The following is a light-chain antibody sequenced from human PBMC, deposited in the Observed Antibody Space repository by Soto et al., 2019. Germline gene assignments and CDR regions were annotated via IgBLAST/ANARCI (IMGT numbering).Light chain of an antibody. CDR2: DAS. CDR1: QSVSSY. Sequence: EIVLTQSPATLSLSPGERATLSCRASQSVSSYLAWYQQKPGQVPRLVIYDASNRATGIPGRFSGSGSGTDFTLTITSLEPEAFGVYYCQQRSSWPRTFGLGTKVEIK. CDR3: QQRSSWPRT. V-gene: IGKV3-11*01. J-gene: IGKJ1*01.